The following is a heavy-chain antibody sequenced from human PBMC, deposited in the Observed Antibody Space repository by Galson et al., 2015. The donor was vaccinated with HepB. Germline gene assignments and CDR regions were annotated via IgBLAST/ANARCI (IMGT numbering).Heavy chain of an antibody. V-gene: IGHV3-74*01. Sequence: SLRLSCAASGFTFNNYWMHWVRQASGKGLVWVSRIDNDGTGTDYGDSVKGRFTISRDNAKNTLYLVMSSLRADDTAVYFCARRQCIGASCYLDSWGQGTLVTVSS. CDR1: GFTFNNYW. CDR3: ARRQCIGASCYLDS. D-gene: IGHD4/OR15-4a*01. CDR2: IDNDGTGT. J-gene: IGHJ4*02.